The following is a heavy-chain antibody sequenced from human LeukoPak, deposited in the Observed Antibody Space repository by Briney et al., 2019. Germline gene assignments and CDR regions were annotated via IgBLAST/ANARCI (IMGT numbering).Heavy chain of an antibody. Sequence: PGGSLRLSCAASGFTFSSYSMNWVRQAPGKGLEWVSSISSSSSYIYYADSVKGRFTISRDNSKNTLYLQMNSLRAEDTAVYYCAKDGALSSSWLYYYYGMDVWGQGTTVTVSS. CDR3: AKDGALSSSWLYYYYGMDV. CDR2: ISSSSSYI. D-gene: IGHD6-13*01. V-gene: IGHV3-21*04. CDR1: GFTFSSYS. J-gene: IGHJ6*02.